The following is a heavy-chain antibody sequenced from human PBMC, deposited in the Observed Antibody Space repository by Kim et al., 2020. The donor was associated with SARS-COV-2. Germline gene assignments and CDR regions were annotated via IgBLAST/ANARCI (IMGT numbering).Heavy chain of an antibody. CDR2: INHSGST. V-gene: IGHV4-34*01. CDR1: GGSFSGYY. J-gene: IGHJ5*02. Sequence: SETLSLTCAVYGGSFSGYYWSWIRQPPGKGLEWIGEINHSGSTNYNPSLKSRVTISVDTSKNQFSLKLSSVTAAETAVYYCARGTPYSSRSPAHNWFDP. D-gene: IGHD6-13*01. CDR3: ARGTPYSSRSPAHNWFDP.